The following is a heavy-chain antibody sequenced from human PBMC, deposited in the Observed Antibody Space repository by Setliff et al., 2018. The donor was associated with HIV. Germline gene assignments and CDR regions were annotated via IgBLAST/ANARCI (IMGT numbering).Heavy chain of an antibody. CDR3: ATNVIVPGSSLDS. CDR1: GFAFVGAE. D-gene: IGHD6-19*01. V-gene: IGHV3-73*01. CDR2: IRNKFNSLAK. J-gene: IGHJ1*01. Sequence: PGGSLRLSCAASGFAFVGAEIHWVRQASGKGLEWVGRIRNKFNSLAKQYGESLEGRFTISRDDSKNTAYLQMRSLKTDDTAVYFCATNVIVPGSSLDSWGPGSLVTVSS.